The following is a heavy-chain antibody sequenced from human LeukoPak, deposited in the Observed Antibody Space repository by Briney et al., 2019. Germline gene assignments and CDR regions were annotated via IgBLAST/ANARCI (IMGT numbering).Heavy chain of an antibody. Sequence: SGTLSLTCAVSGGSISSSNWWSWVRQPPGKGLEWIGEIYHSGSTNYNPSLKSRVTISVDTSKNQFSLKLSSVTAADTAVYYCARYGSGWYVWFDPWGQGTLVTVSS. V-gene: IGHV4-4*02. CDR1: GGSISSSNW. CDR3: ARYGSGWYVWFDP. CDR2: IYHSGST. J-gene: IGHJ5*02. D-gene: IGHD6-19*01.